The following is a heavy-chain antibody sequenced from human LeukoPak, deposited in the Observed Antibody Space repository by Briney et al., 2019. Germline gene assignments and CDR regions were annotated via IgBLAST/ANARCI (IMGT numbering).Heavy chain of an antibody. CDR2: ISSNGGST. V-gene: IGHV3-64D*06. J-gene: IGHJ6*04. Sequence: GGSLRLSCSASGFTFSSYAMHWVRQAPGKGLEYVSAISSNGGSTYYADSVKGRFTISRDNSKNTLYLQMSSLRAEDTAVYYCVKDDGDIVVVAEEVYYYYYGMDVWGKGTTVTVSS. D-gene: IGHD2-15*01. CDR3: VKDDGDIVVVAEEVYYYYYGMDV. CDR1: GFTFSSYA.